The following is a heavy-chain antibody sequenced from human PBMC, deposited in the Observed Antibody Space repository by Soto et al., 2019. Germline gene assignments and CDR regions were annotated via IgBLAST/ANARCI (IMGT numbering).Heavy chain of an antibody. CDR1: GGSISSYY. D-gene: IGHD3-10*01. V-gene: IGHV4-59*12. CDR3: AREGNYYGSGSLFFDY. Sequence: LSLTCTVSGGSISSYYWSWIRQPPGKGLEWIGYIYYSGSTNYNPSLKSRVTISVDRSKNQFSLKLSSVTAADTAVYYCAREGNYYGSGSLFFDYWGQGTLVTVSS. J-gene: IGHJ4*02. CDR2: IYYSGST.